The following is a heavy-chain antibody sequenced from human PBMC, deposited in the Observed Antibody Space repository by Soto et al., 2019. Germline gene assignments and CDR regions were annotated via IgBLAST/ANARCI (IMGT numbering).Heavy chain of an antibody. CDR3: ATGLYRDYGGNPGY. CDR1: GFTFSSYG. Sequence: QVQLVESGGVVVQPGRSLRLSCAASGFTFSSYGMHWVRQAPGKGLEWVAVIWYDGSNKYYADSVKGRFTISRDNSKNTLYLQMNSRRAEDTAVYYCATGLYRDYGGNPGYWGQGTLVTVSS. D-gene: IGHD4-17*01. CDR2: IWYDGSNK. V-gene: IGHV3-33*01. J-gene: IGHJ4*02.